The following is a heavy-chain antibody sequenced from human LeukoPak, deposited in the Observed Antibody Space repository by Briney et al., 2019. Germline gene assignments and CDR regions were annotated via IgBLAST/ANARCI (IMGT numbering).Heavy chain of an antibody. CDR1: GSSLSTSGVG. Sequence: SGPTLVRPTQTLTLTCTFSGSSLSTSGVGMGWIRQPPGKALEWLAVTYWDDDERYSPSLKSRLTITKDTSKNQVVLTMTNMDPVDTATYYCAHSCGGGNSAYFDYWGQGTLVTVSS. J-gene: IGHJ4*02. V-gene: IGHV2-5*02. CDR2: TYWDDDE. CDR3: AHSCGGGNSAYFDY. D-gene: IGHD4-23*01.